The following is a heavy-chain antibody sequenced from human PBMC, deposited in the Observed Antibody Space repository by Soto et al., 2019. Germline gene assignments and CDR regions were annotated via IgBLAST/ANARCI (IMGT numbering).Heavy chain of an antibody. J-gene: IGHJ6*02. Sequence: ASVKVSCKASGGTFSSYAISWVRQAPGQGLEWMGGIIPIFGTANYAQKFQGRVTITADESTSTAYMELSSLRSEDTAVYYGASKVGVILTGYYSGPPTHSYYYYYGMDVWGQGTTVTVSS. CDR2: IIPIFGTA. V-gene: IGHV1-69*13. CDR3: ASKVGVILTGYYSGPPTHSYYYYYGMDV. CDR1: GGTFSSYA. D-gene: IGHD3-9*01.